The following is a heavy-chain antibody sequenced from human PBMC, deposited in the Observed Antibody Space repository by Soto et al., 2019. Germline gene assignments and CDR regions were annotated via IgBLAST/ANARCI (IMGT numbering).Heavy chain of an antibody. CDR3: ARGFRITMVRGVKGGFDP. CDR2: MNPNSGNT. V-gene: IGHV1-8*01. D-gene: IGHD3-10*01. Sequence: ASVKVSCKASGYTFTSYDINWVRQATGQGLEWMGWMNPNSGNTGYAQKFQGRVTMTRNTSISTAYMELSSLRSEDTAVYYCARGFRITMVRGVKGGFDPWGQGTLVTVSS. J-gene: IGHJ5*02. CDR1: GYTFTSYD.